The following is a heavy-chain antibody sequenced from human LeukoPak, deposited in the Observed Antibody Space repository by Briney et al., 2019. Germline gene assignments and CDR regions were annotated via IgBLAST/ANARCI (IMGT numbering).Heavy chain of an antibody. CDR3: AKDAQRDFDYSNSLEY. D-gene: IGHD4-11*01. V-gene: IGHV3-33*06. CDR1: GFTYSHYG. Sequence: PGGSPRLSCTASGFTYSHYGMHWVRQAPGKGLEWVAVIWSDGTEKYYADAMKGRFTISRDNSRNTLYLQMNSLRGEDTAVYYCAKDAQRDFDYSNSLEYWGQGTLVTVSS. CDR2: IWSDGTEK. J-gene: IGHJ4*02.